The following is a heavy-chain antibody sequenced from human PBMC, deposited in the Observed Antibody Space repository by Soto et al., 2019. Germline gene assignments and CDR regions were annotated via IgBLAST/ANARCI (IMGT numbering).Heavy chain of an antibody. D-gene: IGHD2-2*01. V-gene: IGHV4-34*01. CDR2: IYHSGST. CDR1: GGSFSGYY. CDR3: ARYCSSTSCYAGSYYFDY. Sequence: SETLSLTCAVYGGSFSGYYWTWIRQPPGTGLEWIGEIYHSGSTNYNPSLKSRVTISVDTSKNQFSLKLSSVTAADTAVYYCARYCSSTSCYAGSYYFDYWGQGTLVTVS. J-gene: IGHJ4*02.